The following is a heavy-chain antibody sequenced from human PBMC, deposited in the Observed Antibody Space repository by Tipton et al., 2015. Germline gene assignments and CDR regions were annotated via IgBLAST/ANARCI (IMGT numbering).Heavy chain of an antibody. CDR2: ISSSGSTI. Sequence: SLRLSCAASGFTFSDYYMNWIRQAPGKGLEWVSYISSSGSTIYYADSVKGRFTISRDYAKNSLYLQMNSLKDEDTAVYYCARDYCSVTSCYDYWGQGTLVTVSS. CDR3: ARDYCSVTSCYDY. CDR1: GFTFSDYY. D-gene: IGHD2-2*01. J-gene: IGHJ4*02. V-gene: IGHV3-11*04.